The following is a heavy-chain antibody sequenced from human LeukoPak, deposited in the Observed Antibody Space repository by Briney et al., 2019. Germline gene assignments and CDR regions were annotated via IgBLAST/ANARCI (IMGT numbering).Heavy chain of an antibody. CDR1: GGSKRSYY. Sequence: SATLAINGIDMGGSKRSYYWGWQRKPQARGVKWIGYMHYSGSTNYNPSLKSRVTISVDTSKNQFSLKLSSVTAADTAVYYCARWILYSSGSYSDYWGQGTLVTVSS. CDR3: ARWILYSSGSYSDY. CDR2: MHYSGST. D-gene: IGHD3-10*01. J-gene: IGHJ4*02. V-gene: IGHV4-59*01.